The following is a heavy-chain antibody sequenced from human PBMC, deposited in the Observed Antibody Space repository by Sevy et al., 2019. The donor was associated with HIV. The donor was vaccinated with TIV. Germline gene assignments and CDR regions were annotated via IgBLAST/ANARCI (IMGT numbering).Heavy chain of an antibody. V-gene: IGHV3-30*04. CDR3: ARGSRNPYSSSSRFDP. D-gene: IGHD6-6*01. CDR2: ISYDGSNK. Sequence: GGSLRLSCAASGFTFSSYAMHWVRQAPGKGLEWVAVISYDGSNKYYADSVKGRFTISRDNSKNTLYLQMNSLRAKDTAVYYCARGSRNPYSSSSRFDPWGQGTLVTVSS. CDR1: GFTFSSYA. J-gene: IGHJ5*02.